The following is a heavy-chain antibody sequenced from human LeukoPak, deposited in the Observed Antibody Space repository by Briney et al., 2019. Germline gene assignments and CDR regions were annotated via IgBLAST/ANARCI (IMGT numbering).Heavy chain of an antibody. V-gene: IGHV3-11*01. J-gene: IGHJ6*02. CDR2: ISSSGGKI. Sequence: PGGSLRLSCAASGFTFSDYYMTWIRQSPGKGLEWVSYISSSGGKIYYADSVKGRFTVSRDNAKNSVFLQMNSLGAEDTALYYCARGGTLQYGMDVWGQGTTVIVSS. CDR1: GFTFSDYY. CDR3: ARGGTLQYGMDV. D-gene: IGHD3/OR15-3a*01.